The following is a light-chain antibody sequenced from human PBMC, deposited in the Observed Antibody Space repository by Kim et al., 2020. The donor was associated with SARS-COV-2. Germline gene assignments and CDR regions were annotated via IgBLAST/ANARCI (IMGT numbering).Light chain of an antibody. Sequence: SPGERAALSCRTSQSVLNVYLAWYQQKPGQAPRLLIYDASSRATGIPDRFSGSGSGTDFTLTISRLEPEDFAVYYCQQYTGSPITFGQGTRLEIK. CDR2: DAS. J-gene: IGKJ5*01. CDR1: QSVLNVY. CDR3: QQYTGSPIT. V-gene: IGKV3-20*01.